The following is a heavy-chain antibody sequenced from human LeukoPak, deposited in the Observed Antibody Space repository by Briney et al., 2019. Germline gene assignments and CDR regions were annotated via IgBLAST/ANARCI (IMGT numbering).Heavy chain of an antibody. D-gene: IGHD3-22*01. Sequence: GGSLRLSCAASGFTFSSYSMNWVRQAPGKGLEWVSSISSSSYIYYADSVKGRFTISRDNAKNSLYLQMNSLRAEDTAVYYCARDQMYYDSSGYYEGYYWFDPWGQGTLVTVSS. CDR1: GFTFSSYS. V-gene: IGHV3-21*01. CDR3: ARDQMYYDSSGYYEGYYWFDP. CDR2: ISSSSYI. J-gene: IGHJ5*02.